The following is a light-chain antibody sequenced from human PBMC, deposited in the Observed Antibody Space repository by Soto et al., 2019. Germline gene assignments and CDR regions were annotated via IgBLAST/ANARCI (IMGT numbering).Light chain of an antibody. CDR1: SXDVGSYNY. CDR2: EVS. V-gene: IGLV2-14*01. CDR3: SSYTSSSTL. Sequence: QSVLTQPASVSGSPGQSITISCTGTSXDVGSYNYVPWYQQHPGKAPKLMIYEVSDRPSGISSRFSGSKSGNTASLTISGLQTQDEADYYCSSYTSSSTLFGTRTKVTV. J-gene: IGLJ1*01.